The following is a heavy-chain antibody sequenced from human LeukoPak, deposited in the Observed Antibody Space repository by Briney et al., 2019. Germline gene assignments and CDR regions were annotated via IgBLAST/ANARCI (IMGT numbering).Heavy chain of an antibody. V-gene: IGHV3-21*01. CDR1: GFTFSSYS. D-gene: IGHD6-19*01. CDR3: AREGGPYSSGWYTFYYYYYGMDV. J-gene: IGHJ6*02. Sequence: KPGGSLRLPCAASGFTFSSYSMNWVRQAPGKGLEWVSSISSSSSYIYYADSVKGRFTISRDSAKNSLYLQMNSLRAEDTAVYYCAREGGPYSSGWYTFYYYYYGMDVWGQGTTVTVSS. CDR2: ISSSSSYI.